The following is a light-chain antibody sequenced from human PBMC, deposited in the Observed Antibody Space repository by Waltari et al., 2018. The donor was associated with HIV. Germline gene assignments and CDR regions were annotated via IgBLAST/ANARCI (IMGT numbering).Light chain of an antibody. CDR1: QSIDTY. CDR2: AAS. Sequence: DLQLTQSPSSLSASIGDRVTITCRASQSIDTYLNWYQQRPGEAPKLLIYAASDLQSGVPSRFSGRGSGTDFTLTISSLQPEDFATYFCQQSYSSLSTFGQGTKL. J-gene: IGKJ2*01. V-gene: IGKV1-39*01. CDR3: QQSYSSLST.